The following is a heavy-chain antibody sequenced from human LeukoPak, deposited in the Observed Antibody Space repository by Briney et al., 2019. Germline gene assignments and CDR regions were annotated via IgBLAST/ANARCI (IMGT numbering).Heavy chain of an antibody. CDR1: GGTFSSYA. CDR2: IIPILGIA. D-gene: IGHD3-22*01. J-gene: IGHJ4*02. V-gene: IGHV1-69*04. CDR3: ASRVPDSSGYYSFDY. Sequence: ASVKVSCKASGGTFSSYAISWVRQAPGQRLEWMGGIIPILGIANYAQKFQGRVTITADKSTSTAYMELSSLRSEDTAVYYCASRVPDSSGYYSFDYWGQGTLVTVSS.